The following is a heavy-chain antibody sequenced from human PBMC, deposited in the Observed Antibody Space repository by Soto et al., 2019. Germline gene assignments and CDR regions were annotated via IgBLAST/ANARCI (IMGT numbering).Heavy chain of an antibody. D-gene: IGHD2-2*01. J-gene: IGHJ4*02. Sequence: EVQLVESGGGLVQHGRSLRLSCAASGFTFDDYAMHWVRQAPGKGLEWVSGISWNSGSIGYADSVKGRFTISRDNAKNSLYLQMNSLIAEDTALYYCAKGGQLLTEGGGYWGQGTLVTVSS. CDR2: ISWNSGSI. CDR1: GFTFDDYA. V-gene: IGHV3-9*01. CDR3: AKGGQLLTEGGGY.